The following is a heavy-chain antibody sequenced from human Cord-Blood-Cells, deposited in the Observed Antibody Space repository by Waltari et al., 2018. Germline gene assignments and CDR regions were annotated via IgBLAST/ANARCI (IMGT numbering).Heavy chain of an antibody. CDR2: IIPIFGTA. V-gene: IGHV1-69*01. Sequence: RQARGQGLEWMGGIIPIFGTANYAQKFQGRVTITADESTSTAYMELSSLRSEDTAVYYCARSRPDLSYYYYGMDVWGQGTTVTVSS. J-gene: IGHJ6*02. CDR3: ARSRPDLSYYYYGMDV. D-gene: IGHD2-2*01.